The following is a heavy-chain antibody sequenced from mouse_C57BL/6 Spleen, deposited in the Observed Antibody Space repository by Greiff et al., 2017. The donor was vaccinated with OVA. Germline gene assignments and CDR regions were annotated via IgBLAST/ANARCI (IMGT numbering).Heavy chain of an antibody. Sequence: VQLQQSGAELVKPGASVKMSCKASGYTFTSYWITWVKQRPGQGLEWIGDIYPGSGSTNYNEKFKSKATLTVDTSSSTAYMQLSSLTSEDSAVYYCARGPGSTLTDWGQGATLTVSS. CDR2: IYPGSGST. J-gene: IGHJ2*01. CDR1: GYTFTSYW. V-gene: IGHV1-55*01. D-gene: IGHD1-1*01. CDR3: ARGPGSTLTD.